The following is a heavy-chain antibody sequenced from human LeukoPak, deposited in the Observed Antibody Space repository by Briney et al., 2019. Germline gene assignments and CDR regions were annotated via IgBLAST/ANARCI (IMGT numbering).Heavy chain of an antibody. D-gene: IGHD4-17*01. CDR2: IIPIFGTA. V-gene: IGHV1-69*05. J-gene: IGHJ4*02. Sequence: GASVKVSCKASGGTFSSYAISWVRQAPGQGLEWMGGIIPIFGTANYAQKFQGRVTITTDESTSTAYMELSSLRSEDTAVYYCARGDAIYGDTFSHFDYWGQGTLVILSS. CDR3: ARGDAIYGDTFSHFDY. CDR1: GGTFSSYA.